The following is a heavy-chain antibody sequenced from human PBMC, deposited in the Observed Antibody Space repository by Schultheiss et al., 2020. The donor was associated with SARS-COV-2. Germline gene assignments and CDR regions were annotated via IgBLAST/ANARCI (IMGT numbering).Heavy chain of an antibody. CDR1: GFTFTSYG. D-gene: IGHD5-12*01. J-gene: IGHJ4*02. CDR3: ARWLILDY. CDR2: ISYDGKRK. V-gene: IGHV3-33*05. Sequence: GGSLRLSCAASGFTFTSYGMHWVRQAPGKGLEWVAVISYDGKRKYYADFVKGRFTISRDNAKNSLYLQMNSLRAEDTAVYYCARWLILDYWGQGTLVTVSS.